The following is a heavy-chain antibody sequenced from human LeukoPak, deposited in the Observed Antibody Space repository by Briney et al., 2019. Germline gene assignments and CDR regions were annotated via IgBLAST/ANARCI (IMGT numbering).Heavy chain of an antibody. D-gene: IGHD1-26*01. CDR3: ARGELSVSHNLMDV. CDR1: GCPFTGYY. Sequence: VASVEVSFKSSGCPFTGYYMHWVRQAPGQGLEWMGWINPNSGGTNYPQKFQGRVTMTRDTSISTAYMELSRLRSDDTAVYYCARGELSVSHNLMDVWGQGTTVTVSS. J-gene: IGHJ6*02. V-gene: IGHV1-2*02. CDR2: INPNSGGT.